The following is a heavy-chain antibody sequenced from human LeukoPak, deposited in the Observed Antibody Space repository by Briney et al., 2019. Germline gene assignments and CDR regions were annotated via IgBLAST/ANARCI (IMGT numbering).Heavy chain of an antibody. D-gene: IGHD3-10*01. Sequence: GGSLRLSCAASGFTFTDWYMSWIRQAPGKGLQWISYISSSSSDIKYADSVRGRFTISRDNAKNSLYLQMTSLRAEDTAVYYCARDGMGGIKAFDIWGQGTMVTVSS. J-gene: IGHJ3*02. CDR2: ISSSSSDI. CDR1: GFTFTDWY. V-gene: IGHV3-11*05. CDR3: ARDGMGGIKAFDI.